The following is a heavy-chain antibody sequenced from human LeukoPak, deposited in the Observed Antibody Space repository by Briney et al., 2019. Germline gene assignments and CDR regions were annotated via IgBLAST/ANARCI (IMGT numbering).Heavy chain of an antibody. J-gene: IGHJ4*02. Sequence: GGSLRLSCAASGFTVSSNYMSWVRQAPGKRLEWVSVIYSGGSTYYADSVKGRFTISRDNSKNTLYLQMNSLRAEDTAVYYCARDLDSSGYFDYWGQGTLVTVSS. CDR3: ARDLDSSGYFDY. CDR1: GFTVSSNY. D-gene: IGHD3-22*01. CDR2: IYSGGST. V-gene: IGHV3-53*01.